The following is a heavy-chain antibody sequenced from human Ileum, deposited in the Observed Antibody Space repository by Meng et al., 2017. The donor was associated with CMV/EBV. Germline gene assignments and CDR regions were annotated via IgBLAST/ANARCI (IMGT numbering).Heavy chain of an antibody. CDR3: ATAGNYRLDT. Sequence: GGSLRLSCEASGFTFSSYWMHWVRQAPGKGLVWVSRINPGGSTTNYADSVRGRFSISRDNAKNTLYLQMNGLRDDDTAVYYCATAGNYRLDTWGQGTLVTVSS. CDR1: GFTFSSYW. V-gene: IGHV3-74*01. CDR2: INPGGSTT. J-gene: IGHJ4*02. D-gene: IGHD5-24*01.